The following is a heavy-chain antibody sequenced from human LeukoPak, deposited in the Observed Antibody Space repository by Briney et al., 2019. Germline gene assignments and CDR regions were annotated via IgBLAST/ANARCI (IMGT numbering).Heavy chain of an antibody. D-gene: IGHD1-26*01. CDR3: DV. J-gene: IGHJ6*03. Sequence: GGSLRLSCAASGFTFSSYEMNWVRQAPGKGLEWVSYISSSGSTIYYADSVKGRFTISRAEDTAAYYCARAYSERYGLGYYYMDVWGKGTTVTISS. V-gene: IGHV3-48*03. CDR2: ISSSGSTI. CDR1: GFTFSSYE.